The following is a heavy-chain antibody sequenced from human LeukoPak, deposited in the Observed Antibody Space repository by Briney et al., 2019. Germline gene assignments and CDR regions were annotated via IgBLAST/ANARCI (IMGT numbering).Heavy chain of an antibody. CDR3: ARAPAGCGGTCSFDY. J-gene: IGHJ4*02. D-gene: IGHD2-15*01. Sequence: ASETLSLTCTVSGASMSNSFWSWIRQPAGKGLEWIGRIYSSGRTNYNPSLKGRVTLSIDTSNNQFSLKLTSVTAADTASYYCARAPAGCGGTCSFDYWGQGTLVTVSS. CDR2: IYSSGRT. V-gene: IGHV4-4*07. CDR1: GASMSNSF.